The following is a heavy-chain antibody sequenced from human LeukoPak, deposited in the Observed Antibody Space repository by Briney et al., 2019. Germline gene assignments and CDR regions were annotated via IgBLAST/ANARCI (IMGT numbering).Heavy chain of an antibody. CDR2: IYTSGST. D-gene: IGHD2-2*01. J-gene: IGHJ6*02. Sequence: SETLSLTCTVSGGSISSYYWSWIRQPAGRGLEWIGRIYTSGSTNYNPSLKSRVTMSVDTSKNQFSLKLSSVTAADTAVYYCARDRKRVVVPSYHYYGMDVWGQGTTVTVSS. V-gene: IGHV4-4*07. CDR1: GGSISSYY. CDR3: ARDRKRVVVPSYHYYGMDV.